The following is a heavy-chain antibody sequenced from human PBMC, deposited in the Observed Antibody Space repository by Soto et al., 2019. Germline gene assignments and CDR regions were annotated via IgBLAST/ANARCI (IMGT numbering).Heavy chain of an antibody. Sequence: QVPLQESGPGLVKPSETLSLTCTVSGGSISSYYWSWIRQPPGKGLEWIGYIYYSGSTNYNPSLKSRVTISVDTSKNQCALKLRSVTAADTAVYYCARGPELLWFGELSPSLDYWGQGTLVTVSS. CDR3: ARGPELLWFGELSPSLDY. D-gene: IGHD3-10*01. V-gene: IGHV4-59*01. CDR2: IYYSGST. J-gene: IGHJ4*02. CDR1: GGSISSYY.